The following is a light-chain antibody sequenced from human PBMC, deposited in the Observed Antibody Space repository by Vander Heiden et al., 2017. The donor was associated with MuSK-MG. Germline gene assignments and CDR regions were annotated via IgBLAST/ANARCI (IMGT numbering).Light chain of an antibody. CDR2: KAS. Sequence: DTQMTQSPSTLSASVGDRVTITCRASQSISSWLAWYQQKPGKAPKLLIYKASSLESGVPSRFSGSGSGTEFTLTISSLQPDDFATYYCQQYNSDWTFGQGTKVEIK. CDR1: QSISSW. V-gene: IGKV1-5*03. CDR3: QQYNSDWT. J-gene: IGKJ1*01.